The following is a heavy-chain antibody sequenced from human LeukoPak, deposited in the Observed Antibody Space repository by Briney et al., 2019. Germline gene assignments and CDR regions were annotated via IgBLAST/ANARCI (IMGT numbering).Heavy chain of an antibody. D-gene: IGHD6-13*01. J-gene: IGHJ6*04. V-gene: IGHV1-69*13. CDR2: IIPIFGTA. CDR1: GGTFSSYA. CDR3: AREYSRNYYYGMDV. Sequence: EASVKVSCKASGGTFSSYAISWVRQAPGQGLEWMGGIIPIFGTANYAQKFQGRVTITADESTSTAYMELSSLRSEDTAVYYCAREYSRNYYYGMDVWGKGTTVTASS.